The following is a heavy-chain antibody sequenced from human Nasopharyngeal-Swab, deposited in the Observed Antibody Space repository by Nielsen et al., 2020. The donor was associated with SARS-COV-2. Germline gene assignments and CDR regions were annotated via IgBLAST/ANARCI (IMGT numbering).Heavy chain of an antibody. J-gene: IGHJ4*02. Sequence: GESLQISWAASGFTFSSYGMHWVRQAPGKGLEWVAVISYDGSNKYYADSVKGRFTISRDNSKNTLYLQMNSLRAEDTAVYYCALAVYDYIDYWGQGTLVTVSS. CDR2: ISYDGSNK. CDR1: GFTFSSYG. CDR3: ALAVYDYIDY. V-gene: IGHV3-30*03. D-gene: IGHD5/OR15-5a*01.